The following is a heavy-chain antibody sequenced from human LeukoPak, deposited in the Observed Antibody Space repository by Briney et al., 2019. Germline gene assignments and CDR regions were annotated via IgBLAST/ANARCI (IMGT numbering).Heavy chain of an antibody. CDR1: GYTFTNYD. CDR2: INPNSGGT. V-gene: IGHV1-2*06. Sequence: ASVKVSCKASGYTFTNYDINWVRQATGQGLEWMGRINPNSGGTNYAQRFQGRVTMTRDTSISTAYMELSRLRSDDTAVYYCARDSSSSDFDYWGQGTLVTVSS. CDR3: ARDSSSSDFDY. D-gene: IGHD6-6*01. J-gene: IGHJ4*02.